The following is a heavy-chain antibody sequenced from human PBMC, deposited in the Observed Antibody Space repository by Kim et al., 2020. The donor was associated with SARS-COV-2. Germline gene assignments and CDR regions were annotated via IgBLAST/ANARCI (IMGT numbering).Heavy chain of an antibody. CDR3: ARDLPEVMYYYDISGSTKWDH. V-gene: IGHV3-23*01. CDR1: GFTFSSYA. CDR2: ISGSGGST. Sequence: GGSLRLSCAASGFTFSSYAMSWVRQAPGKGLEWVSAISGSGGSTYYADSVKGRFTISRDNSKNTLYLQMNSLRAEDTAVYYCARDLPEVMYYYDISGSTKWDHWGQGTLVTVSS. D-gene: IGHD3-22*01. J-gene: IGHJ1*01.